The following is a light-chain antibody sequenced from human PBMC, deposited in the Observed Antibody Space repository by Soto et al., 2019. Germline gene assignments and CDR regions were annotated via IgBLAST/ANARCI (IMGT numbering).Light chain of an antibody. J-gene: IGKJ4*01. CDR3: QQYNSWPLT. Sequence: EIVMTQSPATLSVSPGERATLSCRASQSVSSYLAWYQQKPGQAPRLLIYGASKRATGIPATFSGSGSGTEFTLTISSMQSEDFAAYYCQQYNSWPLTFGGWPKGDIK. CDR2: GAS. CDR1: QSVSSY. V-gene: IGKV3-15*01.